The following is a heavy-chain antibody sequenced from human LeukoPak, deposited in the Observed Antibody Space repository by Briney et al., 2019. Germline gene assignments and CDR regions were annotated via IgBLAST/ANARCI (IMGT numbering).Heavy chain of an antibody. CDR3: ARHVVGNYDLLPFDY. V-gene: IGHV4-39*01. CDR2: MFYSGNT. J-gene: IGHJ4*02. D-gene: IGHD2-21*01. Sequence: PSETLSLTCGVSGGSIISSSYYWGWIRQPPGKGLEWIASMFYSGNTYYNPSLKSRVTMSVDTTENQFSLKLSSVTAADTAVYYCARHVVGNYDLLPFDYWGQGSLVTVSP. CDR1: GGSIISSSYY.